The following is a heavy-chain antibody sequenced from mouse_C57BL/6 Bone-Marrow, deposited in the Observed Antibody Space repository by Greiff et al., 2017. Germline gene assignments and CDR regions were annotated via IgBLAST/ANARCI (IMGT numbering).Heavy chain of an antibody. J-gene: IGHJ1*03. CDR2: IYPGSGNT. V-gene: IGHV1-76*01. Sequence: VQLQQSGAELVRPGASVKLSCKASGYTFTDYYIHWVKQRPGQGLEWIARIYPGSGNTYYNEKFKGKATLTAEKSSSTAYMQLSSLTSEDSAVYFCERPYYGNYGAHWYFDVWGTGTTVTVSS. CDR1: GYTFTDYY. CDR3: ERPYYGNYGAHWYFDV. D-gene: IGHD2-10*01.